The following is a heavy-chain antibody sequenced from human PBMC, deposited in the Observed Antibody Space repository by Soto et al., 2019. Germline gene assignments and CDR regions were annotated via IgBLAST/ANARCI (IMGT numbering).Heavy chain of an antibody. J-gene: IGHJ6*03. D-gene: IGHD6-13*01. CDR1: GGSISSYY. CDR2: IYYSGST. V-gene: IGHV4-59*08. CDR3: ARIYSSSWYALYYYYYMDV. Sequence: PSETLSLTCTVSGGSISSYYWSWIRQPPGKGLEWIGYIYYSGSTNYNPSLKSRVTISVDTSKNQFSLKLSSVTAADTAVYYCARIYSSSWYALYYYYYMDVWGKGTTVTVSS.